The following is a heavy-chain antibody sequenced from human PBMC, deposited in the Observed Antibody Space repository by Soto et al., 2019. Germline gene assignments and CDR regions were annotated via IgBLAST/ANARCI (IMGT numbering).Heavy chain of an antibody. CDR1: GFPFSSYA. D-gene: IGHD2-15*01. J-gene: IGHJ6*03. CDR3: AKVVAAPNNYFYYMDV. CDR2: ISGGGGNT. V-gene: IGHV3-23*01. Sequence: GSLRLSCAASGFPFSSYAMTWVRRAPGKGLEWVSSISGGGGNTHYADSVKGRFTLSWDTSKTTLYLQMSSLRAEDTAVYFCAKVVAAPNNYFYYMDVWGKGTTVTVSS.